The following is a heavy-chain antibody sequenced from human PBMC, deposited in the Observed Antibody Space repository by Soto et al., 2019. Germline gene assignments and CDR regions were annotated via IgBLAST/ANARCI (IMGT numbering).Heavy chain of an antibody. CDR3: AREMGAWLDGYYYYYGMDV. CDR2: INWNGGST. CDR1: GFTFDDYG. Sequence: GGSLRLSCAASGFTFDDYGMSWVRQAPGKGLEWVSGINWNGGSTGYADSVKGRFTISRDNAKNSLYLQMNSLRAEDTALYYCAREMGAWLDGYYYYYGMDVWGQGTTVTVSS. D-gene: IGHD6-19*01. V-gene: IGHV3-20*04. J-gene: IGHJ6*02.